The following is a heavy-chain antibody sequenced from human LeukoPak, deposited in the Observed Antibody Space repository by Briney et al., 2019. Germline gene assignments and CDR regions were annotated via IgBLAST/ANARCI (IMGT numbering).Heavy chain of an antibody. CDR1: GGSISSYY. J-gene: IGHJ6*03. CDR2: IHTSGST. CDR3: ARVYYYYYYMDV. V-gene: IGHV4-4*07. Sequence: SETLSLTCTFSGGSISSYYWSWIRQPAGKGLEWIGRIHTSGSTNYNPSLKSRVTMSVDTSKNQFSLKLSSVTAADTAVYYCARVYYYYYYMDVWGKGTTVTVSS.